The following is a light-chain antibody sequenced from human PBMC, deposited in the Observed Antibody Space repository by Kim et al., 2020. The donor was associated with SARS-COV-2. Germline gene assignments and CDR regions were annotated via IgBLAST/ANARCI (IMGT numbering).Light chain of an antibody. CDR1: QSRMNSDGKIS. V-gene: IGKV2D-29*01. CDR2: EVS. J-gene: IGKJ2*03. CDR3: MQGLQRLYS. Sequence: QQAAISCKSSQSRMNSDGKISLYWYLQKPGQPPQLLIYEVSKRFSGVPERFSGSGSGTDFTLKISRVEAEDVGLYYCMQGLQRLYSFGQGTKLEI.